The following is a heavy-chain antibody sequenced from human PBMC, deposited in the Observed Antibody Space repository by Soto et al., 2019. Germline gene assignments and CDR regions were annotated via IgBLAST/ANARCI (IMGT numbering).Heavy chain of an antibody. D-gene: IGHD3-3*01. CDR3: ARGVLRFLEWSSYYYYGMDV. J-gene: IGHJ6*02. V-gene: IGHV4-34*01. CDR1: GGSFSGYY. CDR2: INHSGST. Sequence: SETLSLTCAVYGGSFSGYYWSWIRQPPGKGLEWIGEINHSGSTNYNPSLKSRVTISVDTSKNQFSLKLSSVTAADTAVYYCARGVLRFLEWSSYYYYGMDVWGQGTTVT.